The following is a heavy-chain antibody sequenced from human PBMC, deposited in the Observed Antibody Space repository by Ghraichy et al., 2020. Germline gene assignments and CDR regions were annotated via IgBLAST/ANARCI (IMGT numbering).Heavy chain of an antibody. Sequence: LSLTCAASGFTFSDYYMSWIRQAPGKGLEWVSYISSSGSTIYYADSVKGRFTISRDNAKNSLYLQMNSLRAEYTAVYYCARDAARGYGGIYYYYGMDVWGQGTTVTVSS. CDR1: GFTFSDYY. D-gene: IGHD4-23*01. CDR2: ISSSGSTI. CDR3: ARDAARGYGGIYYYYGMDV. V-gene: IGHV3-11*01. J-gene: IGHJ6*02.